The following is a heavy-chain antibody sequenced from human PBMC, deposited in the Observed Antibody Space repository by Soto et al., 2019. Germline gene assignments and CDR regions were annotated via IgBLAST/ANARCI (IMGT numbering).Heavy chain of an antibody. CDR3: AKGGALISGYTRDFDH. CDR1: GYTFTDYY. CDR2: INPNTGGS. V-gene: IGHV1-2*02. Sequence: GASVKVSCKASGYTFTDYYIHWVRQAPGQGPEWMGWINPNTGGSTYAEKFQGRVTMTRDTSISTAYMEFSLGADDTAVYYCAKGGALISGYTRDFDHWGHGTLVTVSS. D-gene: IGHD5-12*01. J-gene: IGHJ4*01.